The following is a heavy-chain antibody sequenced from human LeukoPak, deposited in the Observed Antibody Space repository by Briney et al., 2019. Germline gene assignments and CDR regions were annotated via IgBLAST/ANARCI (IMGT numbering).Heavy chain of an antibody. CDR3: ARDYDFWSGTFHYYYYYMDV. Sequence: SETLSLTCTVSGGSISSYYWSWIRQPPGKGLEWIGYIYYSGSTNYNPSLKSRVTISVDTSKNQFSLKLSPVTAADTAVYYCARDYDFWSGTFHYYYYYMDVWGRGTTVTVSS. CDR2: IYYSGST. CDR1: GGSISSYY. D-gene: IGHD3-3*01. J-gene: IGHJ6*03. V-gene: IGHV4-59*12.